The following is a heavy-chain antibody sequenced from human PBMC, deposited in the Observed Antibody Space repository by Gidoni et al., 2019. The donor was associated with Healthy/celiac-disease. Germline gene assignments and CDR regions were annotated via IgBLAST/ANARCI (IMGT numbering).Heavy chain of an antibody. Sequence: EVQLVESGGGLVQPGRSLRLSCAASGFTFDDYARHWVREAPGKGLEWVSGISWNSGSIGYADSVKGRFTISRDNAKNSLYLQMNSLRAEDTALYYCAKDIGATFGWYFDLWGRGTLVTVSS. V-gene: IGHV3-9*01. D-gene: IGHD1-26*01. J-gene: IGHJ2*01. CDR2: ISWNSGSI. CDR1: GFTFDDYA. CDR3: AKDIGATFGWYFDL.